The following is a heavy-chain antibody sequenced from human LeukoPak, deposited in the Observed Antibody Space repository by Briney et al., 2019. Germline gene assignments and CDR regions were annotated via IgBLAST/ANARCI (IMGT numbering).Heavy chain of an antibody. V-gene: IGHV3-48*03. D-gene: IGHD3-10*02. Sequence: GGSLRLSCAASGFAFSSYEMNWVRQAPGKGLEWVSYISSSGSTVYYADSVKGRFTISRDNAKNSLYLQMNSLRAEDTAVYYCAELGITMIGGVWGKGTTVTISS. J-gene: IGHJ6*04. CDR3: AELGITMIGGV. CDR2: ISSSGSTV. CDR1: GFAFSSYE.